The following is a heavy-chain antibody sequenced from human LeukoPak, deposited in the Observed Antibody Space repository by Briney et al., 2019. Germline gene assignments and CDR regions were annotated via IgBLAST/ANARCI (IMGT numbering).Heavy chain of an antibody. D-gene: IGHD3-3*01. CDR1: GGSISSSSYY. V-gene: IGHV4-39*01. J-gene: IGHJ5*02. Sequence: PSETLSLTCTVSGGSISSSSYYWGWIRQPPGKGLEWIGSIYYSGSTYYNPSLKSRVTISVDTSKNQFSLKLSSVTAADTAVYYCARQIITKYNWFDPWGQGTLVTVSS. CDR2: IYYSGST. CDR3: ARQIITKYNWFDP.